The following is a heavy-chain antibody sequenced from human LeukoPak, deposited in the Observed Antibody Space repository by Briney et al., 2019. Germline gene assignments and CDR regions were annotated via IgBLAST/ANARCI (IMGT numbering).Heavy chain of an antibody. J-gene: IGHJ6*02. CDR2: ISYDGSTK. Sequence: GSLRLSCAASGFTFSSYWMSWVRQAPGKGLEWVAVISYDGSTKYYADSVKGRFTISRDNSENTLYLQMNTLRVEDTAVYYCTRDLMDYDVSTGLHHYYMDVWGQGTTVTVSS. CDR1: GFTFSSYW. CDR3: TRDLMDYDVSTGLHHYYMDV. D-gene: IGHD3-9*01. V-gene: IGHV3-30-3*01.